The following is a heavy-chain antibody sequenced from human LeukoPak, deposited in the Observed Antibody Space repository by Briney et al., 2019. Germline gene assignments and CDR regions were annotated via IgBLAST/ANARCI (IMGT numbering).Heavy chain of an antibody. CDR1: GITFSSYA. Sequence: GGSLRLSCAASGITFSSYAMSWARQAPGKGLEWVSAMSGSGGSTYYADSVKGRFTISRDNSKNTLYLQMNSLRAEDTAVYYCAKDSKAAVGTGDYWGLGTLVTVSS. J-gene: IGHJ4*02. CDR3: AKDSKAAVGTGDY. V-gene: IGHV3-23*01. D-gene: IGHD6-13*01. CDR2: MSGSGGST.